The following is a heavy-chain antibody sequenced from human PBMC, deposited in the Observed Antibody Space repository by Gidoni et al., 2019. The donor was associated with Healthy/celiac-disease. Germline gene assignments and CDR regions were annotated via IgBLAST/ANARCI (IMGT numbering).Heavy chain of an antibody. Sequence: EVQLVESGGGLVKPGGSLRLSCEAYGFTFSNAWMSWVRQAPGKGLEWVGRIKSKTDGGTTDYAAPVKGRFTISRDDSKNTLYLQMNSLKTEDTAVYYCMVTYPFAFDIWGQGTMVTVSS. CDR2: IKSKTDGGTT. V-gene: IGHV3-15*01. J-gene: IGHJ3*02. CDR1: GFTFSNAW. CDR3: MVTYPFAFDI. D-gene: IGHD5-18*01.